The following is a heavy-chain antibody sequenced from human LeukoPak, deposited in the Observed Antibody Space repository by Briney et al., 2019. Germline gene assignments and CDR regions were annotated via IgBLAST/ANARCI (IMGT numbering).Heavy chain of an antibody. D-gene: IGHD4-17*01. CDR2: INHSGIT. V-gene: IGHV4-34*01. Sequence: SETLSLTCAVYGGSFSGYYWSWIRQPPGKGLEWIGEINHSGITNYNPSLKSRVTISVDTSKNQFSLKLSSVTAADTVAYYCARGTTAYVDYASESGGLGTLVTFSS. CDR3: ARGTTAYVDYASES. J-gene: IGHJ4*02. CDR1: GGSFSGYY.